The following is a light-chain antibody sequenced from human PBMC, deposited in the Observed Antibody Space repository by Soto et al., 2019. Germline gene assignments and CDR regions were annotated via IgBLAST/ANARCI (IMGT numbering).Light chain of an antibody. Sequence: EIVLTQSPGTLSLSPGERATLSCRASQSVSSSYLAWYQQKPGQAPRLLIYCASIRATDIPDGFSGSASWTEFNLTISRLEPEDFAVYYWQQYTSSPPFFTFGPGTKLDI. CDR2: CAS. J-gene: IGKJ3*01. V-gene: IGKV3-20*01. CDR1: QSVSSSY. CDR3: QQYTSSPPFFT.